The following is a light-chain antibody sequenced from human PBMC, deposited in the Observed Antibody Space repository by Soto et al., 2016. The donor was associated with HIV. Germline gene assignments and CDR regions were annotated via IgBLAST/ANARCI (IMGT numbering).Light chain of an antibody. J-gene: IGKJ5*01. V-gene: IGKV1-39*01. CDR2: TTS. CDR1: QTIRKY. Sequence: DIQMTQSPSSLSASVGDRVIITCRASQTIRKYLNWYQQKPGKAPVLLISTTSSLQSGVASRFSGSGSGTDFTLTISSLQPEDFATYYCQQAFSSPPTTFGQGTRLEVK. CDR3: QQAFSSPPTT.